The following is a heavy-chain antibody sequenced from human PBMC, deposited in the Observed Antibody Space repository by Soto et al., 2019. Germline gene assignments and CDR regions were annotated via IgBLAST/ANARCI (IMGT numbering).Heavy chain of an antibody. CDR3: AKAQFYYCGRDV. J-gene: IGHJ6*02. CDR1: RWA. V-gene: IGHV3-23*01. CDR2: ISGRGGST. Sequence: RWAMSRISKAPGKGLEWVSAISGRGGSTYYADSVKGRSTISRDNSNNTLYLQMNSLRAEDTAVYYCAKAQFYYCGRDVWGQGTTVTVS.